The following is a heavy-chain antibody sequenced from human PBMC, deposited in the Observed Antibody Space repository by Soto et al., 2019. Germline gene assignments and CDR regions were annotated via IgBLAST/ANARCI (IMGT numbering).Heavy chain of an antibody. D-gene: IGHD3-16*01. CDR3: AKVLRGEYSDSLTDAFDF. V-gene: IGHV3-23*01. CDR2: ISGSGNSK. CDR1: GFTFENHV. J-gene: IGHJ4*02. Sequence: PGGSLRLSCEASGFTFENHVLTWVRQAPGKGLEWVSSISGSGNSKYYAESVKGRFSTSRDNSGQTLHLQMTSLTVHDTAIYFFAKVLRGEYSDSLTDAFDFWGQGAMVTASS.